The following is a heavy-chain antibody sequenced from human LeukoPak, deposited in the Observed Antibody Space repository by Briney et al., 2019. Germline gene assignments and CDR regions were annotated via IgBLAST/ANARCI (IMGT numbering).Heavy chain of an antibody. Sequence: ASVKVSCKASGYTFTSYGINWVRQAPGQGLEWMGGIIPIFGTANYAQKFQGRVTITTDESTSTAYMELSSLRSEDTAVYYCAREGYDPDVGVDYYMDVWGKGTTVTVSS. CDR1: GYTFTSYG. CDR3: AREGYDPDVGVDYYMDV. J-gene: IGHJ6*03. CDR2: IIPIFGTA. D-gene: IGHD2-21*01. V-gene: IGHV1-69*05.